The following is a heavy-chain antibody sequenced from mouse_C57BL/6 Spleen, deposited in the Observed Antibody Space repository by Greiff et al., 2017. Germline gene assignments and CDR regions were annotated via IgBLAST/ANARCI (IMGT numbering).Heavy chain of an antibody. Sequence: VQLQQSGAELVKPGASVKISCKASGYAFSSYWMNWVKQRPGKGLEWIGQIYPGDGDTNYNGKFKGKATLTADKSSSTAYMQLSSLTSEDSAVYFCARALTTVVATEYFDVWGTGTTVTVSS. D-gene: IGHD1-1*01. V-gene: IGHV1-80*01. CDR1: GYAFSSYW. CDR2: IYPGDGDT. J-gene: IGHJ1*03. CDR3: ARALTTVVATEYFDV.